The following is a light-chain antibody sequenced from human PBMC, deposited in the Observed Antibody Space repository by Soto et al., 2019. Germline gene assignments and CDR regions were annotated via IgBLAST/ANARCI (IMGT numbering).Light chain of an antibody. V-gene: IGKV4-1*01. CDR1: QSVFFNSNNKNY. CDR2: WAS. J-gene: IGKJ1*01. CDR3: QQYNIPPT. Sequence: DIVMTQSPDSLAVSLGERATINCKSSQSVFFNSNNKNYLAWYQQKPGQPPKLLIYWASTRESGVPDRFSGSGSGTDFTLTISSPQAEDVAVYYCQQYNIPPTFGQGTKVEI.